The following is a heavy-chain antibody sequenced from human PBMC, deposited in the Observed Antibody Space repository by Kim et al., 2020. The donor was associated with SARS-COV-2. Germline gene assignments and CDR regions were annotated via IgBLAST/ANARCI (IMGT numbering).Heavy chain of an antibody. CDR2: INHSGST. J-gene: IGHJ4*02. D-gene: IGHD5-12*01. CDR3: ARAAWLRYLDY. V-gene: IGHV4-34*01. Sequence: SETLSLTCAVYGGSFSGYYWSWIRQPPGKGLEWIGEINHSGSTNYNPSLKSRVTISVDTSKNQFSLKLSSVTAADTAVYYCARAAWLRYLDYWGQGTLVTVSS. CDR1: GGSFSGYY.